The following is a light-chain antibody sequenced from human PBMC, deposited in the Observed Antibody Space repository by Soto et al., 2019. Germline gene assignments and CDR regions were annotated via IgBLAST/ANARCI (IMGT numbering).Light chain of an antibody. CDR3: LHDYCPLLA. V-gene: IGKV1-39*01. J-gene: IGKJ4*01. CDR1: QSIASS. CDR2: DTS. Sequence: DIQMTQSPSSLSASIGDTVTITCRASQSIASSLNWLQFKPGKAPKLLISDTSTLQSGVPSQYSGGGSWTDFTLTIRSLQPADSALDFCLHDYCPLLAFGAETRVEIK.